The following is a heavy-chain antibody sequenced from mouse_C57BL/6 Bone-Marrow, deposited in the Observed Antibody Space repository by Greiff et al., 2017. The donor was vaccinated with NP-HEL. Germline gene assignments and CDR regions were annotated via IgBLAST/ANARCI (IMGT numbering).Heavy chain of an antibody. J-gene: IGHJ4*01. CDR1: GFSLTSYG. D-gene: IGHD2-2*01. CDR3: ARKGRIYYGYDGYAMDY. V-gene: IGHV2-2*01. Sequence: VQGVESGPGLVQPSQSLSITCTVSGFSLTSYGVHWVRQSPGKGLEWLGVIWSGGSTDYNAAFISRLSISKDNSKSQVFFKMNSLQADDTAIYYCARKGRIYYGYDGYAMDYWGQGTSVTVSS. CDR2: IWSGGST.